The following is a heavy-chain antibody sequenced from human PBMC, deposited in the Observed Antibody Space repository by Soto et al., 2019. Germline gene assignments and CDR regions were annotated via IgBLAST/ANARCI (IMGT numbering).Heavy chain of an antibody. D-gene: IGHD4-17*01. V-gene: IGHV3-23*01. J-gene: IGHJ6*02. CDR1: GFTFTTYT. CDR2: ISGSGGSP. Sequence: GGSLRLSCAASGFTFTTYTMSWVRQAPGKGLEWVSVISGSGGSPYYADSVKGRFTISRDNPKNTLYLQMNSLRAEDTAVYYCAKDLTDYGDYYYYYGMDVWGQGTTVTVSS. CDR3: AKDLTDYGDYYYYYGMDV.